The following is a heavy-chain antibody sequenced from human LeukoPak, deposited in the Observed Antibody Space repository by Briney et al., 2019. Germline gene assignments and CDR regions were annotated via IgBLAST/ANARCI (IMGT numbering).Heavy chain of an antibody. CDR2: IYYSGST. J-gene: IGHJ4*02. Sequence: SETLSLTCTVSGGSISSGSYYWGWIRQPPGKGLEWIGSIYYSGSTYYNPSLKSRVTISVDTSKNQFSPKLSSVTAADTAVYYCARGGALRDFWSGFNPTPFDYWGQGTLVTVSS. CDR1: GGSISSGSYY. CDR3: ARGGALRDFWSGFNPTPFDY. V-gene: IGHV4-39*07. D-gene: IGHD3-3*01.